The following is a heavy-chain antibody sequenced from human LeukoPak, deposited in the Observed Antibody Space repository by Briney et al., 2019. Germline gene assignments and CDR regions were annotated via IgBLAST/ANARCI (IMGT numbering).Heavy chain of an antibody. D-gene: IGHD3-16*02. Sequence: PAETLSLTCAVYGGSFSGYYWSCIRQPRGKGREWIGEIKHSGSTNYNPSLKSRVTISVDTSKNQFSLKLSSVTAADTAVYYCARGSRDYDYVWGSYRYKVWFDPWGQGTLVTVSS. CDR3: ARGSRDYDYVWGSYRYKVWFDP. V-gene: IGHV4-34*01. CDR1: GGSFSGYY. J-gene: IGHJ5*02. CDR2: IKHSGST.